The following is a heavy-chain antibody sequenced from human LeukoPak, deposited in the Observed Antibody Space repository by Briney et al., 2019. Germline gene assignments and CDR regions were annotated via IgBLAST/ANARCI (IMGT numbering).Heavy chain of an antibody. CDR3: ARGRDYYGSGSYYEGKPDIWYFDY. Sequence: KPSQTLSLTCAVSGGSISSGGYSWSWIRQPPGKGLEWIGYIYHSGSTYYNPSLKSRVTISVDRSKNQFSLKLSSVTAADTAVYYCARGRDYYGSGSYYEGKPDIWYFDYWGQGTLVTVSS. V-gene: IGHV4-30-2*01. J-gene: IGHJ4*02. CDR2: IYHSGST. CDR1: GGSISSGGYS. D-gene: IGHD3-10*01.